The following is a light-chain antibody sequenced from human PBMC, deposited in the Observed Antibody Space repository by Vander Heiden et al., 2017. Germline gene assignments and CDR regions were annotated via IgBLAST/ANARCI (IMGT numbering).Light chain of an antibody. CDR2: EVS. CDR3: SSYTSSSTPLV. Sequence: QSALTQHASASGSPGQSITISCTATSSDVGGYNYVSWYQQHPGKAPKRMIYEVSNRPSGVSNRFSGSKSGNTASLTISGLQAEDEADYYCSSYTSSSTPLVFGTGTKVTVL. J-gene: IGLJ1*01. CDR1: SSDVGGYNY. V-gene: IGLV2-14*01.